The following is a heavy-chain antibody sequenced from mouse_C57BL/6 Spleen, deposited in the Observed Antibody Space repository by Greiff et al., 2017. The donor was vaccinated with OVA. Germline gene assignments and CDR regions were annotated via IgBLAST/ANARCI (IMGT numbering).Heavy chain of an antibody. D-gene: IGHD1-1*01. CDR3: VVVAKGYAMDY. CDR2: IYPGDGDT. V-gene: IGHV1-82*01. CDR1: GYAFSSSW. J-gene: IGHJ4*01. Sequence: QVQLQQSGPELVKPGASVKISCKASGYAFSSSWMNWVKQRPGQGLEWIGRIYPGDGDTNYNGKFKGKATLTADKSSSTAYMQLSSLTSEDSAVCFCVVVAKGYAMDYWGQGTSVTVSS.